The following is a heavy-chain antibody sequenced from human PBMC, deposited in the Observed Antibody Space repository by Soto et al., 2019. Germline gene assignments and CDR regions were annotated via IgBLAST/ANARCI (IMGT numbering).Heavy chain of an antibody. CDR3: AINYYDSSAYLY. V-gene: IGHV1-46*01. D-gene: IGHD3-22*01. Sequence: QVQLVQSGAEVKKPGASVKVSCKASGHTLINYYMHWVRQAPGQGLDWLGKIDPSGNGTSYAERFQGRITLTSDTSTNTVYVELSSLRSEDTAIYYCAINYYDSSAYLYWGRGTLVTVSS. CDR2: IDPSGNGT. CDR1: GHTLINYY. J-gene: IGHJ4*02.